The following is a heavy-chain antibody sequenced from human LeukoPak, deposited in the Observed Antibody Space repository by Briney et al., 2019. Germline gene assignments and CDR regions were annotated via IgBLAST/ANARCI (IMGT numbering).Heavy chain of an antibody. D-gene: IGHD3-22*01. V-gene: IGHV3-30-3*01. CDR2: ISYDGSNK. CDR1: GFTFSSYA. Sequence: PGGSLRLSCAASGFTFSSYAVHWVRQAPGKGLGWVAVISYDGSNKYYADSVKGRFTISRDNSKNTLYLQMNSLRAEDTAVYYCARESEYYYDSSGYPAGDYWGQGTLVTVSS. J-gene: IGHJ4*02. CDR3: ARESEYYYDSSGYPAGDY.